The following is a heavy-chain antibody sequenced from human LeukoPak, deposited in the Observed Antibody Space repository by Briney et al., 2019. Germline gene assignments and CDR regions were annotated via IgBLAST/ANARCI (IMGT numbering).Heavy chain of an antibody. CDR2: INPSGGST. CDR1: GYTFTSYY. D-gene: IGHD2-2*01. V-gene: IGHV1-46*01. CDR3: ARDIVVVPAATEDYYYYGMDV. Sequence: GASVKVSCKASGYTFTSYYMHWVRQAPGQGLEWMGIINPSGGSTSYAQKFQGRVTMTRDTSTSTVYMELSSLRSEVTAVYYCARDIVVVPAATEDYYYYGMDVWGKGTTVTVSS. J-gene: IGHJ6*04.